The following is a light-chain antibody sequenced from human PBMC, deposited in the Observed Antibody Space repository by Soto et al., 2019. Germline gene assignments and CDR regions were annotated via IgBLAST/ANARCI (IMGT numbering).Light chain of an antibody. J-gene: IGLJ1*01. CDR3: SSYTSSSTYV. CDR1: SSDVGGYNY. CDR2: DVS. Sequence: QSVLTQPASVSGPPGQSITSSCTGTSSDVGGYNYVSWYQQHPGKAPKLMIYDVSNRPSGVSNRFSGSKSGNTASLTISGLQAEDEADYYCSSYTSSSTYVFGTGTKDTVL. V-gene: IGLV2-14*01.